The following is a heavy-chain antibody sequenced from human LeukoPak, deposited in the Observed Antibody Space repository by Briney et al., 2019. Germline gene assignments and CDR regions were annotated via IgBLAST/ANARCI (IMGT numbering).Heavy chain of an antibody. CDR2: IYYSGSI. D-gene: IGHD3-22*01. CDR1: GASISSYY. J-gene: IGHJ4*02. CDR3: ARENPSGYYNRPIDY. Sequence: SETLSLTCTVSGASISSYYWSWIRQPPGKGLEWIGDIYYSGSIKYNPSLKSRVTMSVDTSKNQFSLKLSSGTAADTAIYYCARENPSGYYNRPIDYWGQGTLVTVSS. V-gene: IGHV4-59*01.